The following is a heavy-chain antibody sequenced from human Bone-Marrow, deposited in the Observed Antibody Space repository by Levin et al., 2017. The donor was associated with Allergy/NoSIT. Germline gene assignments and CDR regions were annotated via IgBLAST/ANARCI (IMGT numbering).Heavy chain of an antibody. J-gene: IGHJ6*03. CDR3: ARQGCSSTSCQGGYYYYYMDV. CDR1: GYSFNNYW. D-gene: IGHD2-2*01. Sequence: GGSLRLSCKTSGYSFNNYWIAWVRQMPGKGLEWMGIIYPGDSDTTYSPSFQGQVTISADRSISTAYLQWSSLKASDTAMYYCARQGCSSTSCQGGYYYYYMDVWGKGTTVTVSS. V-gene: IGHV5-51*01. CDR2: IYPGDSDT.